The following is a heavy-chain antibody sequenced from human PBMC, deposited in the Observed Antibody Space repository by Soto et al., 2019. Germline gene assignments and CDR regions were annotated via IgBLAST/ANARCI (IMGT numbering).Heavy chain of an antibody. CDR2: IYYSGST. D-gene: IGHD1-26*01. CDR1: GGSISSSSYY. CDR3: ARSRWDSNWFDP. Sequence: SETLSLTCTVSGGSISSSSYYWGWIRQPPGKGLEWIGYIYYSGSTTYNPSLRSPVTISVDTSKNQFSLKLSSVTAADTAVYYCARSRWDSNWFDPWGQGSLVTVSS. J-gene: IGHJ5*02. V-gene: IGHV4-61*05.